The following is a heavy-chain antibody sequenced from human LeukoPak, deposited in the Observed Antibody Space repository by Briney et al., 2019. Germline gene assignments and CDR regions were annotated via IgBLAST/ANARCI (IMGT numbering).Heavy chain of an antibody. J-gene: IGHJ4*02. CDR3: AKHPGWPPPLYSSTRPPPNY. CDR1: GGSFSGYY. V-gene: IGHV4-34*01. D-gene: IGHD6-13*01. Sequence: SETLSLTCAVYGGSFSGYYWSWIRQPPGKGLEWIGEINHSGSTNYNPSLKSRVTISVDTSKNQFSLKLSSVTAADTAVYYCAKHPGWPPPLYSSTRPPPNYWGQGPLVTVSS. CDR2: INHSGST.